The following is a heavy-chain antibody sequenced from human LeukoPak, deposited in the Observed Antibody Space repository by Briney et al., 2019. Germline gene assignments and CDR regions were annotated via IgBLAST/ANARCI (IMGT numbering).Heavy chain of an antibody. Sequence: ASVRVSCKASGYSFSCSGISWVRQAPGQGLEWMGWISAYNGATNHAENFQGRLTMTTDTSTSTVYMELSSLGSDDTAVYFCARGMGTTAFADFDYWGQGTLVTVSS. CDR2: ISAYNGAT. J-gene: IGHJ4*02. CDR1: GYSFSCSG. CDR3: ARGMGTTAFADFDY. V-gene: IGHV1-18*01. D-gene: IGHD2/OR15-2a*01.